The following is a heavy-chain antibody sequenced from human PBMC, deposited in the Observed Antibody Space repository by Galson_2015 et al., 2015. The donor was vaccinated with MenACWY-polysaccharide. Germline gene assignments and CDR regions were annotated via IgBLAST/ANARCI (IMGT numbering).Heavy chain of an antibody. CDR1: GGSISVSGSS. V-gene: IGHV4-39*07. Sequence: SESLSLTCPVSGGSISVSGSSWGWLRQPPGKGLEWIGTIDYNEHTYYKSSLRGRVIISQDKSRNQVFLKLTSVAAADTAVYFCVIDNGNFQTYDWGQGTLVTVSS. J-gene: IGHJ4*02. CDR3: VIDNGNFQTYD. CDR2: IDYNEHT. D-gene: IGHD4-23*01.